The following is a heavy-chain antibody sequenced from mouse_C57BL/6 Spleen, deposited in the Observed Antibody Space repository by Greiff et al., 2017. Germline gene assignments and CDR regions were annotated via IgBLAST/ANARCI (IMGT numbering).Heavy chain of an antibody. V-gene: IGHV2-6*02. CDR2: IWSDGST. CDR3: ARNYYGSSTYYAMDY. J-gene: IGHJ4*01. Sequence: QVHVKQSGPGLVAPSQSLSITCTVSGFSLTSYGVHWVRQPPGKGLEWLVVIWSDGSTTYNSALKSRLSISKDNSKSQVFLKMNSLQTDDTAMYYCARNYYGSSTYYAMDYWGQGTSVTVSS. D-gene: IGHD1-1*01. CDR1: GFSLTSYG.